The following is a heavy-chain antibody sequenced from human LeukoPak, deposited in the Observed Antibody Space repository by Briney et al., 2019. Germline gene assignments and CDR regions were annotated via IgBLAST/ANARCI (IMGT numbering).Heavy chain of an antibody. V-gene: IGHV3-30*02. Sequence: PGGSLRLSCAASGFTFSSYGMHWVRQAPGKGLEWVAFIRYDGSNKYYADSVKGRFTISRDNSKNTLYLQMNSLRAEDTAVYYCAKDQGFARDIVVVPAATAFDYWGQGTLVTISS. CDR2: IRYDGSNK. CDR3: AKDQGFARDIVVVPAATAFDY. D-gene: IGHD2-2*01. CDR1: GFTFSSYG. J-gene: IGHJ4*02.